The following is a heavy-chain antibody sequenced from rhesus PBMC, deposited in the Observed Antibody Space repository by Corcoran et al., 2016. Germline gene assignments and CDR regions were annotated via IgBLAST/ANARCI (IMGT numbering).Heavy chain of an antibody. V-gene: IGHV4-127*01. CDR1: GYSISSGYG. CDR3: ARAAAGRDSLDV. Sequence: QVQLQESGPGLVKPSETLSLTCAVSGYSISSGYGWGWILQPPGKGLEWIGQIYGGSGSTSHNPSRKSRVTVSKDTSKNQFSRKLSSVTAADTAVYYGARAAAGRDSLDVWGRGVLVTVSS. J-gene: IGHJ5-2*02. CDR2: IYGGSGST. D-gene: IGHD6S26*01.